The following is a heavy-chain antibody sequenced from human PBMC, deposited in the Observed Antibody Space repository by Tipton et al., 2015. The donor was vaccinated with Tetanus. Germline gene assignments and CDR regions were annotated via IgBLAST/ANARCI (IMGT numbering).Heavy chain of an antibody. V-gene: IGHV4-34*01. CDR2: VDDSGST. D-gene: IGHD3-3*01. CDR1: GGSLSRYY. J-gene: IGHJ4*02. CDR3: ARANYDFPKKGPFDS. Sequence: TLSLTCAVYGGSLSRYYWTWIRQPPGKGLEWIGEVDDSGSTNYSPSLKSRVIISLDTSKNEFSLTLSSVTAADTAVYYCARANYDFPKKGPFDSWGQGTLVIVSS.